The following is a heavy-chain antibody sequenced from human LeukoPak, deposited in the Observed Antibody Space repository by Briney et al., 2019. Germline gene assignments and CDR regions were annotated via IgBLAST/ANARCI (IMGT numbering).Heavy chain of an antibody. J-gene: IGHJ4*02. CDR3: AREVSAAGTHFDY. D-gene: IGHD6-13*01. V-gene: IGHV1-69*05. Sequence: SVKVSCKASGCTFSSYAISWVRQAPGQGLEWVGRIIPIFGTANYAQKFQGRVTITTDESTSTAYMELSSLRSEDTAVYYCAREVSAAGTHFDYWGQGTLVTVSS. CDR2: IIPIFGTA. CDR1: GCTFSSYA.